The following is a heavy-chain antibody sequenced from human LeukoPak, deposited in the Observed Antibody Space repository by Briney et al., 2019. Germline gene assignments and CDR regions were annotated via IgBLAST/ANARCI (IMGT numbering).Heavy chain of an antibody. Sequence: GGSLRLSCGASGFSFSRYWMHWVRQAPGKGLVWVSHVNNDGSSTTYADSVEGRFTISRDNARNTLYLQMNSLSAEDTAVYYCARSSYPYYFDNWGQGTLVTVSS. CDR2: VNNDGSST. D-gene: IGHD6-19*01. J-gene: IGHJ4*02. V-gene: IGHV3-74*01. CDR3: ARSSYPYYFDN. CDR1: GFSFSRYW.